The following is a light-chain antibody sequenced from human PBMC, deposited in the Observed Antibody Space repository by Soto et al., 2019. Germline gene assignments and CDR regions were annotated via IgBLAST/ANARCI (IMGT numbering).Light chain of an antibody. V-gene: IGKV3-20*01. CDR1: QSVTSNY. J-gene: IGKJ2*01. CDR2: GAS. CDR3: QQYGGSPPNT. Sequence: EIVLTQSPGTLSLSPGERATLSCRASQSVTSNYLAWYQQKSGQAPRLLIYGASNRATGIPDRFSGSGSGTDFILTISRLEPEDFAVYYCQQYGGSPPNTFGQGTKLEIK.